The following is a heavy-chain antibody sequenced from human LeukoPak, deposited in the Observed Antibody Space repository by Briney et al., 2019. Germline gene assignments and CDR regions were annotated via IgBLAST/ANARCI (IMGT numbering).Heavy chain of an antibody. CDR1: GYTFTGYY. J-gene: IGHJ6*03. CDR3: AREPYDFWSGTHLGYMDV. Sequence: ASVKVSCKASGYTFTGYYMHWVRQAPGQGLEWMGWINPNSGGTNYAQKFQGRVTMTRDTSISTAYMELSRLRSDDTAVYYCAREPYDFWSGTHLGYMDVWGKGATVTVSS. D-gene: IGHD3-3*01. V-gene: IGHV1-2*02. CDR2: INPNSGGT.